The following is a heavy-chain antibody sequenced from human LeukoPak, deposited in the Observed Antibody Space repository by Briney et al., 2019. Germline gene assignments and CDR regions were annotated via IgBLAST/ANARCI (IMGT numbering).Heavy chain of an antibody. J-gene: IGHJ5*01. V-gene: IGHV3-33*03. CDR2: IWYDGRDK. CDR3: VKSVAGTRGWFDF. CDR1: GFTFSSYG. Sequence: GGSLRLSCAASGFTFSSYGMHWVRRAPGKGVEGVALIWYDGRDKDYGDSVKGRFTISRDNYKNTMYLKMNSVRADDTAEYYCVKSVAGTRGWFDFWGQGTLVIVSS.